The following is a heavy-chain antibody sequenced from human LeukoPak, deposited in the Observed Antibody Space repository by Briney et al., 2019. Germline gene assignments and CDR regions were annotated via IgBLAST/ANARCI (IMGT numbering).Heavy chain of an antibody. D-gene: IGHD2-15*01. J-gene: IGHJ3*02. CDR2: ISSSSSTI. Sequence: PGGSLRLSCAASGFTFSSYSMNWVRQAPGKGLEWVSYISSSSSTIYYADSVKGRFTISRDNAKNSLYLQMNSLRDEDTAVYYCAREPSIGYCSGGSCSKAPDAFDIWGQGTMVTVSS. CDR3: AREPSIGYCSGGSCSKAPDAFDI. CDR1: GFTFSSYS. V-gene: IGHV3-48*02.